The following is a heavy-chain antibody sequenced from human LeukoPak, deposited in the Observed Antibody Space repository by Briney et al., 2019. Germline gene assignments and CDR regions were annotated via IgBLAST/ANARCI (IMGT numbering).Heavy chain of an antibody. V-gene: IGHV3-23*01. Sequence: GGSLRLSCAAHAFTFSSYAMSWVRQPPGNWLEWVSAISGSGSSTYYADSVNGRFTNSRDNSKNTLDLQMNSLRAEDTAGYYFAKDPTHYSSSPIQHWGQGTLVTVSS. CDR3: AKDPTHYSSSPIQH. CDR2: ISGSGSST. J-gene: IGHJ1*01. CDR1: AFTFSSYA. D-gene: IGHD6-13*01.